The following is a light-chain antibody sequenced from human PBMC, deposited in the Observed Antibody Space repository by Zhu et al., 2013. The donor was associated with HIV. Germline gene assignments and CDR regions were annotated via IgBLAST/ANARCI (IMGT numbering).Light chain of an antibody. Sequence: IVLTQSPVTLSLYPGERATLSCRASQNIYKYLAWYQHKPGQSPRLLIYDATNRATGVPARFSGGGSGTDYSLTISNLDPEDSAVYYCHQRSNWPRTFGQGTTIEI. CDR3: HQRSNWPRT. CDR2: DAT. J-gene: IGKJ1*01. CDR1: QNIYKY. V-gene: IGKV3-11*01.